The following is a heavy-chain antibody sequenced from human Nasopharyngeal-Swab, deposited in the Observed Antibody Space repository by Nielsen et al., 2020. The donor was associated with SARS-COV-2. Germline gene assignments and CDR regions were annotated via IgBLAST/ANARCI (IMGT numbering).Heavy chain of an antibody. J-gene: IGHJ4*02. CDR2: LSNDGGDK. D-gene: IGHD6-13*01. Sequence: GESLKTSCAASGFTFSRYGMHWVRQVPGKGLEWVAVLSNDGGDKYYADSVKGRFTISRDNSKNTLYLQMNSLRPEDTAVYYCAKDGEVAAARYYFDYWGQGTLVTVSS. V-gene: IGHV3-30*18. CDR3: AKDGEVAAARYYFDY. CDR1: GFTFSRYG.